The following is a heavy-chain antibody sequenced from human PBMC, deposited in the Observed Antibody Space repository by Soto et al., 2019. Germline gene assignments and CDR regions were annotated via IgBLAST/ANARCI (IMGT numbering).Heavy chain of an antibody. Sequence: GASVKVSCKASRYTFTSYYMHWVRQAPGQGLEWMGIINPSGGSTSYAQKFQGRVTMTRDTSTSTVYMELSSLRSEDTAVYYCARDAVVITGWFDPWGQGTLVTVSS. D-gene: IGHD3-22*01. J-gene: IGHJ5*02. V-gene: IGHV1-46*01. CDR1: RYTFTSYY. CDR2: INPSGGST. CDR3: ARDAVVITGWFDP.